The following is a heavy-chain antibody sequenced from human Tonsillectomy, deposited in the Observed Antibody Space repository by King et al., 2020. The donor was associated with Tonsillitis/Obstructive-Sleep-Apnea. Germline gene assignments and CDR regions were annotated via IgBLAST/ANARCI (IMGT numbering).Heavy chain of an antibody. J-gene: IGHJ2*01. CDR1: GFTFSSYW. CDR2: INSDGSST. V-gene: IGHV3-74*01. CDR3: AREGATLHWYFDL. D-gene: IGHD4/OR15-4a*01. Sequence: VQLVESGGGLVQPGGSLRLSCAASGFTFSSYWMHWVRQAPGKGLVWVSSINSDGSSTSYADSVKGRFTISRDNAKNTLYLQMNSLRAEDTAVYYCAREGATLHWYFDLWGRGTLVTVSS.